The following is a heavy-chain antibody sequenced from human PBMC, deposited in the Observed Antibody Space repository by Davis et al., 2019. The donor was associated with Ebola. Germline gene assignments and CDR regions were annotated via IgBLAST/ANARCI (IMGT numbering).Heavy chain of an antibody. V-gene: IGHV3-21*01. Sequence: GGSLRLSCAASGFTFSSHSMNWVRQAPGKGLEWVSSISGSSTYIYYAESVKGRFTISRDNSKNTLYLQMNSLRAEDTAVYYCAKGSGLYYYYGMDVWGQGTTVTVSS. CDR2: ISGSSTYI. CDR1: GFTFSSHS. D-gene: IGHD3-10*01. J-gene: IGHJ6*02. CDR3: AKGSGLYYYYGMDV.